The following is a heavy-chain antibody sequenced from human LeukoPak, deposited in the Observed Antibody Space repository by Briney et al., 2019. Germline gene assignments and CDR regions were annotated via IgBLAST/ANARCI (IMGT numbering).Heavy chain of an antibody. CDR2: ISSSSSYI. D-gene: IGHD3-22*01. V-gene: IGHV3-21*01. CDR1: GFTFSSYS. J-gene: IGHJ4*02. Sequence: GGSLRLSCAASGFTFSSYSMNWVRQAPGKGLEWVSSISSSSSYIYYADSVKGRFTISRDNAKNSLYLQMNSLRAEDTAVYYCARDMGDGLNYYDSSGYYSGPVDYWGQGTLVTVSS. CDR3: ARDMGDGLNYYDSSGYYSGPVDY.